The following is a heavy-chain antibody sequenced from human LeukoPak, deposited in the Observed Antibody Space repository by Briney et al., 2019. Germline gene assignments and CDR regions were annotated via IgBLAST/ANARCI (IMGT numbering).Heavy chain of an antibody. CDR2: INHSGST. J-gene: IGHJ4*02. V-gene: IGHV4-34*01. CDR1: GGSFSGYY. Sequence: PSETLSLTCAVYGGSFSGYYWSWIRQPPGKGLEWIGEINHSGSTNYNPSLKSRVTISVDTSKNRFSLKLSSVTAADTAVYYCATMDYGGNYIDYWGQGTLVTVSS. CDR3: ATMDYGGNYIDY. D-gene: IGHD4-23*01.